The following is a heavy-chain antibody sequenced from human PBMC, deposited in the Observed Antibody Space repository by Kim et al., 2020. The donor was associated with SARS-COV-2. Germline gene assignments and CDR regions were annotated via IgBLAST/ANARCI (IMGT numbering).Heavy chain of an antibody. CDR2: ISYDGSNK. J-gene: IGHJ4*02. V-gene: IGHV3-30*04. CDR3: ARGDIVATMPVGALDY. D-gene: IGHD5-12*01. Sequence: GGSLRLSCAASGFTFSSYAMHWVRQAPGKGLEWVAVISYDGSNKYYADSVKGRFTISRDNSKNTLYLQMNSLRAEDTAVYYCARGDIVATMPVGALDYWGQGTLVTVSS. CDR1: GFTFSSYA.